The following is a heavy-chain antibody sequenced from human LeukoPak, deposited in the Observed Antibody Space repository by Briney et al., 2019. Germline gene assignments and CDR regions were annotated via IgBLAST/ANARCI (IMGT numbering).Heavy chain of an antibody. Sequence: PGRSLRLSCAASGFTFSSYAMSWVRQAPGKGLEWVSAISGSGGSTYYADSVKGRFTISRDNSKNTLYLQMNSLRAEDTAVYYCAKGYSSSWYNWFDPWGQGTLVTVSS. CDR1: GFTFSSYA. CDR3: AKGYSSSWYNWFDP. V-gene: IGHV3-23*01. CDR2: ISGSGGST. J-gene: IGHJ5*02. D-gene: IGHD6-13*01.